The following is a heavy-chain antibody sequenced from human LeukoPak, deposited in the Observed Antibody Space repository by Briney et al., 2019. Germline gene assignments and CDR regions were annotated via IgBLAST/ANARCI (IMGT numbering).Heavy chain of an antibody. CDR2: IRYDGSNK. Sequence: GGSLRLSCAASGFIFKSYGMHWVRQAPGKGLEWVTFIRYDGSNKYYADSVKGRFTISRDNSKNTLYLQMNSLRAEDTAVYYCAREGYSSGYGAFDIWGQGTMVTVSS. V-gene: IGHV3-30*02. CDR3: AREGYSSGYGAFDI. CDR1: GFIFKSYG. J-gene: IGHJ3*02. D-gene: IGHD6-19*01.